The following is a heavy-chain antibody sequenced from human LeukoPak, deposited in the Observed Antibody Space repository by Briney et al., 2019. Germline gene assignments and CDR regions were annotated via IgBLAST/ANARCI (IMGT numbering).Heavy chain of an antibody. J-gene: IGHJ4*02. D-gene: IGHD1-26*01. CDR3: ARAQVGADPTSFDY. Sequence: SVKVSCKASGGTFSSYAISWVRQAPGQGLEWMGGIIPIFGTANYAQKFQGRVTITTDESTSTAYMELSSLRSEDTAVSYCARAQVGADPTSFDYWGQGTLVTVSS. V-gene: IGHV1-69*05. CDR1: GGTFSSYA. CDR2: IIPIFGTA.